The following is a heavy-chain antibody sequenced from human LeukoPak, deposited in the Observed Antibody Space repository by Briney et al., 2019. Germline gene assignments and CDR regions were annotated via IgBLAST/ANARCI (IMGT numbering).Heavy chain of an antibody. Sequence: SDTLSLTCAVSIYSISSTNWWGWIRQPPGEGLEWIGNIYYSGTTYYNPSLKSRVTMSVDTSKNQFSLKLSSVTAVDTAVYYCARNTYYNILTGYYGYFDLWGRGTLVTVSS. CDR2: IYYSGTT. CDR1: IYSISSTNW. D-gene: IGHD3-9*01. V-gene: IGHV4-28*01. J-gene: IGHJ2*01. CDR3: ARNTYYNILTGYYGYFDL.